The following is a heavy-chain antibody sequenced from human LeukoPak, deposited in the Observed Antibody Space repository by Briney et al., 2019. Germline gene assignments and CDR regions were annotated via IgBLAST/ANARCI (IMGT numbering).Heavy chain of an antibody. V-gene: IGHV1-24*01. Sequence: ASVKVSCKASGYTFTGYYMHWVRQAPGKGLEWMGGFDPEDGETIYAQKFQGRITMTEDTSTDTAYMELSSLRSEDTAVYYCARASITMVRGYFDYWGQGTLVTVSS. CDR3: ARASITMVRGYFDY. D-gene: IGHD3-10*01. J-gene: IGHJ4*02. CDR1: GYTFTGYY. CDR2: FDPEDGET.